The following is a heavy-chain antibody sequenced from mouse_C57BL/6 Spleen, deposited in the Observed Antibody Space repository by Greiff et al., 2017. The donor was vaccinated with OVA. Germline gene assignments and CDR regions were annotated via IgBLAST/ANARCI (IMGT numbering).Heavy chain of an antibody. J-gene: IGHJ4*01. D-gene: IGHD1-1*01. CDR1: GYTFTSYW. Sequence: VQLQQSGAELVRPGSSVKLSCKASGYTFTSYWMHWVKQRPIQGLEWIGNIDPSDSETNYNQKFKDKATLTVDKSSSQAYLPLSSLTSEDSAVYYCAGGSSYGYYALYYWGQGTSGTVSS. CDR3: AGGSSYGYYALYY. V-gene: IGHV1-52*01. CDR2: IDPSDSET.